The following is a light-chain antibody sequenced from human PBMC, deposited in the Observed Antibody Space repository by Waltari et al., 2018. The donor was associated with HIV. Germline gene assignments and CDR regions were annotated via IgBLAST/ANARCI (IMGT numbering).Light chain of an antibody. CDR3: CSYAGSSNWV. V-gene: IGLV2-23*01. CDR2: EAI. J-gene: IGLJ3*02. Sequence: QSALTQPASVSGSPGQSITISCTGTGRDVGRYNLVSWYQQHPGQAPKLMMYEAIRRPSGVSNRFSGAKSGNTASLTVSGLQAEDEADYYCCSYAGSSNWVFGGGTKVTVL. CDR1: GRDVGRYNL.